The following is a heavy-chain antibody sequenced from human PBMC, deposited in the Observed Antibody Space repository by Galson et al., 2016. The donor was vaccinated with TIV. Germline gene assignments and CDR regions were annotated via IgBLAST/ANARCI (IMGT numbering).Heavy chain of an antibody. J-gene: IGHJ4*02. CDR3: VRSYDSSGNRGRLDI. D-gene: IGHD3-22*01. V-gene: IGHV1-69*13. CDR1: GGIFNSYA. CDR2: IIAIFGTT. Sequence: SVKVSCKASGGIFNSYAISWVRQAPGQGLEWMGRIIAIFGTTNYAQKFQGRVTITADESTSTVYMELRSLISEDTAVYYCVRSYDSSGNRGRLDIWGQGALVTVSS.